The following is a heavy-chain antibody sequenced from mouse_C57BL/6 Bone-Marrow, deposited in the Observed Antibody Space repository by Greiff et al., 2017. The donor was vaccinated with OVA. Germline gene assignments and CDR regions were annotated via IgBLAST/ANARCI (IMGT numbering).Heavy chain of an antibody. J-gene: IGHJ4*01. CDR1: GYTFTDYY. CDR2: IYPGSGNT. V-gene: IGHV1-76*01. CDR3: ARADYYGSSYDAMDY. D-gene: IGHD1-1*01. Sequence: QVQLQQSGAELVRPGASVKLSCKASGYTFTDYYINWVKQRPGQGLEWIARIYPGSGNTYYNEKFKGKATLTAETFSSTAYMQLSSLTSKDSAVYFCARADYYGSSYDAMDYWGQGTSVTVSS.